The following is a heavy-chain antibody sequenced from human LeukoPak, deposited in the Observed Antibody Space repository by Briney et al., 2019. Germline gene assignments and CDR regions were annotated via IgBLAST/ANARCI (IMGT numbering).Heavy chain of an antibody. Sequence: PGRSLRLSCAASGFTFDDYAMHWVRQAPGKGLEWVSGISWNSGSIGYADSVKGRFTISRDNAKNSLYLQMNSLRAEDTALYYCAKDIQQRESQAHYGMDVWGQGTTVTVSS. CDR1: GFTFDDYA. V-gene: IGHV3-9*01. J-gene: IGHJ6*02. CDR3: AKDIQQRESQAHYGMDV. D-gene: IGHD6-25*01. CDR2: ISWNSGSI.